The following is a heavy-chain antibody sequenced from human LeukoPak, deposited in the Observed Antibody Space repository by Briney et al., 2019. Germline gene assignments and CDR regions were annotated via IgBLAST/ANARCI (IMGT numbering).Heavy chain of an antibody. J-gene: IGHJ4*02. V-gene: IGHV1-18*01. CDR2: ISAFNGNT. CDR3: AREPDILTGYYKASAHNFDY. Sequence: ASVKVSCKASGYTFSSYGISWVRQAPGQGLEWMGWISAFNGNTNFSQKFQGRVIMTTDISTSTAYMELRSLRSDDTAVYYCAREPDILTGYYKASAHNFDYWGQGTLVTVSS. D-gene: IGHD3-9*01. CDR1: GYTFSSYG.